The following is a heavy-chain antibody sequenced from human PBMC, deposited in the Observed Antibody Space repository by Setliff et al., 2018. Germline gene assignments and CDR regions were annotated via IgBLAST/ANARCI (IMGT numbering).Heavy chain of an antibody. D-gene: IGHD5-12*01. J-gene: IGHJ4*02. CDR3: ARESRFGYSGYDCAFDY. Sequence: SETLSLTCTVSGGSISDNNYYWGWIRQSPGKELEWIGGISHSANKYYNPSFRTGVTTSVDMSKNQFFLNLDSVTAADTALYYCARESRFGYSGYDCAFDYWGQGMPVTVSS. V-gene: IGHV4-39*02. CDR1: GGSISDNNYY. CDR2: ISHSANK.